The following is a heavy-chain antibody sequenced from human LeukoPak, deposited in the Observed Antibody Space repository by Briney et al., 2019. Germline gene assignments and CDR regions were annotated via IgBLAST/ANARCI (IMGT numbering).Heavy chain of an antibody. Sequence: GPSVKVSCRTSGFTFKNYYLNWVRQAPGQGLEWMGWMNPNSGDIGYAQKFQGRVTMTRSTSTSTAYMELSSLRSEDTAVYYCARGLTGVSRRRGGPWGQGTLVTVSS. CDR1: GFTFKNYY. CDR3: ARGLTGVSRRRGGP. D-gene: IGHD2-2*01. CDR2: MNPNSGDI. J-gene: IGHJ5*02. V-gene: IGHV1-8*02.